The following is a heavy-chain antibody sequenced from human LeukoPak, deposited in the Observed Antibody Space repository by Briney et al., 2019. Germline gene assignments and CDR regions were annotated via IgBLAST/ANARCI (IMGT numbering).Heavy chain of an antibody. Sequence: GGSLRLSCAASGFTFSTYSMNWVRQAPGKGLEWVSSISTGSSYIHYADSVNGRFTISRDNAKNSLYLQMNSLRAEDTAVYYCARVLSLDYYYGLDVWGQGTTVTVSS. J-gene: IGHJ6*02. CDR2: ISTGSSYI. V-gene: IGHV3-21*01. CDR1: GFTFSTYS. CDR3: ARVLSLDYYYGLDV.